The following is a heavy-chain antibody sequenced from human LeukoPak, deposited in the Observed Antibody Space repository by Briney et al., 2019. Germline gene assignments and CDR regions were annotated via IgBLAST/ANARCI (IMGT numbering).Heavy chain of an antibody. Sequence: PGTSLRLSCAASGFTFTSYGMHWVRQSPGKGLEWVALITYDGYYKYYSDSVKGRFTISSDTSKNTLYLQMNSLRVEDTAVYYCAKVIREVDMSHDYWGQGALVTVSS. D-gene: IGHD5-12*01. CDR3: AKVIREVDMSHDY. CDR2: ITYDGYYK. V-gene: IGHV3-30*18. CDR1: GFTFTSYG. J-gene: IGHJ4*02.